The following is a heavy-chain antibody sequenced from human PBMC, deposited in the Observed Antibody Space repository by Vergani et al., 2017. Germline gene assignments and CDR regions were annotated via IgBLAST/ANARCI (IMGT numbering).Heavy chain of an antibody. CDR1: GFTFSSYA. Sequence: EVQLLESGGGLVQPGGSLRLSCAASGFTFSSYAMSWVRQAPGKGLEWVSAISGSGGSTYYADSVKGRFTISRDNSKTTLYLQMNSLRAEDTAVYYCANSDTAMVIFNFDYWGQGTLVTVSS. CDR3: ANSDTAMVIFNFDY. D-gene: IGHD5-18*01. CDR2: ISGSGGST. J-gene: IGHJ4*02. V-gene: IGHV3-23*01.